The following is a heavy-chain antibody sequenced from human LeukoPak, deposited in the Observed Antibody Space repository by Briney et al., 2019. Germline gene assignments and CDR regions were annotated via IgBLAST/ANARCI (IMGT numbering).Heavy chain of an antibody. CDR3: ARVRGGNRGDAFDI. J-gene: IGHJ3*02. Sequence: GGTLRLSCAASAFTFSSYGVGWVRQAPGKGLDWVSSISGSGAGTYYADSVKGRFTISRDNSKNTLYVQMKSLGAEDTALYYCARVRGGNRGDAFDIWGQGTMVTVSS. CDR2: ISGSGAGT. CDR1: AFTFSSYG. V-gene: IGHV3-23*01. D-gene: IGHD4-23*01.